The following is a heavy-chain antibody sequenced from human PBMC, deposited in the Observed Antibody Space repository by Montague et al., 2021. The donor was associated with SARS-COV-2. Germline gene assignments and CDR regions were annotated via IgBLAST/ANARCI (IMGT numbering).Heavy chain of an antibody. CDR1: GFSLSTSGMC. CDR3: ARMPVLLWFGELGYYGMDV. J-gene: IGHJ6*02. CDR2: IGWXXXK. D-gene: IGHD3-10*01. Sequence: PALVKPTQTLTLTCTFSGFSLSTSGMCVSWIRQPPGKALEWLALIGWXXXKYYSTSLKTRLTISKDTSKHQVVLTMTNMDPVDTATYYCARMPVLLWFGELGYYGMDVWGQGTTVTVSS. V-gene: IGHV2-70*01.